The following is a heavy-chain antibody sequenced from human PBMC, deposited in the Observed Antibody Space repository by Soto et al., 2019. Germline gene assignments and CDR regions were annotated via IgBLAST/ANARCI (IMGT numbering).Heavy chain of an antibody. Sequence: SETLSLTCTVSGGSVSNSNYYWGWIRQSPGKGLEWIGYISYSGSTNYNPSLKSRVTISVDTSKNQFSLKLSSVTAADTALYYCARDQGETTEAYLDYWGQGALVTVSS. CDR3: ARDQGETTEAYLDY. V-gene: IGHV4-61*01. CDR2: ISYSGST. D-gene: IGHD4-4*01. J-gene: IGHJ4*02. CDR1: GGSVSNSNYY.